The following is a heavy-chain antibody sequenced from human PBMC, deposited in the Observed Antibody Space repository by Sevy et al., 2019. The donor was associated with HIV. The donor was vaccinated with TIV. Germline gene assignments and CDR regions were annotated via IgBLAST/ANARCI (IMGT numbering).Heavy chain of an antibody. CDR1: GFDIRSNY. CDR3: ASEYCSRGSCFFDY. CDR2: IYAGGTA. V-gene: IGHV3-53*01. D-gene: IGHD2-15*01. Sequence: GGSLRLSCVVSGFDIRSNYMSWVRQAPGKGLEWVSHIYAGGTAYYADSVKGRFTFSRDDSKNTVSLQMRSQRVEDSAVYYCASEYCSRGSCFFDYWGQGIQVTVSS. J-gene: IGHJ4*02.